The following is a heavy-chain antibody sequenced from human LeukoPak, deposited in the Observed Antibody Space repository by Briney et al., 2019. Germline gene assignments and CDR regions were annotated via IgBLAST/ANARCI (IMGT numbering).Heavy chain of an antibody. CDR1: GGSISSSSYY. V-gene: IGHV4-39*01. CDR3: ARHGYCSGGSCYSGWFDP. J-gene: IGHJ5*02. D-gene: IGHD2-15*01. Sequence: SETLSLTCTVSGGSISSSSYYWGWIRQPPGEGLEWIGSIYYSGSTYYNPSLKSRVTMSVDTSKNQISLKLRSVTAADTAVYYCARHGYCSGGSCYSGWFDPWGQGTLVTASS. CDR2: IYYSGST.